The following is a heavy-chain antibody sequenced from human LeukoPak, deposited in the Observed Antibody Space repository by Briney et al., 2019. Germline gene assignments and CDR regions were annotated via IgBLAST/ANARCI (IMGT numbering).Heavy chain of an antibody. Sequence: QPGGSLRLSCAGSGFTFHSAWMNWVRQAPGKGLEWVSYISSSSSTIYYADSVKGRFTISRDNAKNSLYLQMNSLRAEDTAVYYCARKGRSITMVRGVIVYGMDVWGQGTTVTVSS. CDR2: ISSSSSTI. V-gene: IGHV3-48*04. D-gene: IGHD3-10*01. CDR1: GFTFHSAW. CDR3: ARKGRSITMVRGVIVYGMDV. J-gene: IGHJ6*02.